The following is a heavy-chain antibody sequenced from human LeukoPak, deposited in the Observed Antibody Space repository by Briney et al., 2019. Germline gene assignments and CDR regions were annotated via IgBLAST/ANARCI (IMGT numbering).Heavy chain of an antibody. CDR2: IYHSGST. D-gene: IGHD1-26*01. CDR1: GSSISSGGYS. CDR3: ARWELGWFDP. V-gene: IGHV4-30-2*01. J-gene: IGHJ5*02. Sequence: SETLSLTCAVSGSSISSGGYSWSWIRQPPGKGLEWIGYIYHSGSTYYNPSLKSRVTISVDRSKNQFSLKLSSVTAADTAVYYCARWELGWFDPWGQGTLVTVSS.